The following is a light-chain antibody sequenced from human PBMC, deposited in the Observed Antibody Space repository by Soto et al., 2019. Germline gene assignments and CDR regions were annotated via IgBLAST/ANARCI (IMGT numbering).Light chain of an antibody. V-gene: IGKV1-33*01. CDR1: QNISNY. Sequence: QTAQSPSCLSASVGARDTITCQASQNISNYLDWYQQKPGRAPKLLIYDASNLEAGAPSRFRGSGSGTDFTFTISSLQPEDIATYYCQQYENLPTVGQGTRLEI. CDR3: QQYENLPT. CDR2: DAS. J-gene: IGKJ5*01.